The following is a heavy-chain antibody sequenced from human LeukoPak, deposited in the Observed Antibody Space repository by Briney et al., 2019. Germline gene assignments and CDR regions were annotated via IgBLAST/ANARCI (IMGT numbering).Heavy chain of an antibody. J-gene: IGHJ3*02. CDR1: GFTFSSYA. V-gene: IGHV3-23*01. Sequence: PGGSLRLSCAASGFTFSSYAMSWVRQAPGKGPEWVSSISGSGGSTYYSDSVKGRFTISRDNSKNTLYLQLNSLRAEDTAVYYCAKDRSSGWYDAFDIWGQGIMVIVSS. D-gene: IGHD6-19*01. CDR3: AKDRSSGWYDAFDI. CDR2: ISGSGGST.